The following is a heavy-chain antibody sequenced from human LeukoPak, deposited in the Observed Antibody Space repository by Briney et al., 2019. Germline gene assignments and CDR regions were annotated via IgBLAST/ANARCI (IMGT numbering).Heavy chain of an antibody. CDR2: IYTSGST. D-gene: IGHD3-3*01. CDR1: GGSISSYY. J-gene: IGHJ5*02. CDR3: ARERVNYDFWSGVPDFDP. Sequence: PSETLSLTCTVSGGSISSYYWSWIRQPARKGLEWIGRIYTSGSTNYNPSLKSRVTMSVDTSKNQFSLKLSSVTAADTAVYYCARERVNYDFWSGVPDFDPWGQGTLVTVSS. V-gene: IGHV4-4*07.